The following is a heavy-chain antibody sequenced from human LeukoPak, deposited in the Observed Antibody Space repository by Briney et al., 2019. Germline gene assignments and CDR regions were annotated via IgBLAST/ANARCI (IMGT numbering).Heavy chain of an antibody. CDR1: GFTFSSYW. CDR3: ARGDTAMVSAGINGY. CDR2: INSDGSST. Sequence: GGSLRLSCAASGFTFSSYWMHWVRQAPGKGLAWVSRINSDGSSTSYADSVKGRFTISRDNAKNTLYLQMNSLRAEDTAVYYCARGDTAMVSAGINGYWGQGTLVTVSS. D-gene: IGHD5-18*01. V-gene: IGHV3-74*01. J-gene: IGHJ4*02.